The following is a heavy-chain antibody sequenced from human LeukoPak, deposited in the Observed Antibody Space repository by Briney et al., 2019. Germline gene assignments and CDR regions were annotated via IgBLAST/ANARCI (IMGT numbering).Heavy chain of an antibody. CDR3: ARAPSRYSNVERSVGRWFYYYMDV. V-gene: IGHV1-69*13. D-gene: IGHD4-11*01. CDR2: IIPNFGTA. Sequence: ASVEVTCKASGGTFSSYAISWVRQAPGQGLEWMGGIIPNFGTANYAQKFQDRVTLTADESTNTAYMELNSLRSEDTAVYYCARAPSRYSNVERSVGRWFYYYMDVWGQGTTVTVSS. CDR1: GGTFSSYA. J-gene: IGHJ6*03.